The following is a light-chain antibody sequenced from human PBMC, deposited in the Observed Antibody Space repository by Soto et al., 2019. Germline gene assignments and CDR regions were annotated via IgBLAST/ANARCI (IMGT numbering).Light chain of an antibody. CDR1: SSDVGGFNS. CDR2: DVI. J-gene: IGLJ1*01. CDR3: SSYTSTMTNV. Sequence: SVVTQTAPLSGFPGQAVTLSCPGTSSDVGGFNSVSWYQLRPGTAPKLILYDVIDRPSGVSYRFSGSKSGNTVSLTISGLQAADEADYFCSSYTSTMTNVFGSGTKVTV. V-gene: IGLV2-14*03.